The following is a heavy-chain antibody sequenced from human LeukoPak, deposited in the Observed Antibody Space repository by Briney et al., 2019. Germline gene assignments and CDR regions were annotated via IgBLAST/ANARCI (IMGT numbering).Heavy chain of an antibody. CDR2: FDPEDGET. CDR1: GYTLTELS. V-gene: IGHV1-24*01. CDR3: ATDRFDWLPLDY. J-gene: IGHJ4*02. Sequence: ASVKVSCKVSGYTLTELSMHWVRQAPGKGLEWMGGFDPEDGETIYAQKFQGRVTLTEDTSTDTAYMELSSLRSEDTAVYYCATDRFDWLPLDYWGQGTLVTVSS. D-gene: IGHD3-9*01.